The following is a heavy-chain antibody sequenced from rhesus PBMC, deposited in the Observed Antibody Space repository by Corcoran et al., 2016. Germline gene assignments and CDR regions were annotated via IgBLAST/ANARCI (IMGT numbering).Heavy chain of an antibody. D-gene: IGHD3-34*01. V-gene: IGHV4-65*01. CDR3: ARVGYWGGYYFDY. Sequence: QVQLQESGPGLVKPSETLSLTCAVSGGSVSSSNWWSWIRQPPGKGLEWIGFIIGSSGSTYYNPSLKSLVTISTSTSKNQFSLKLGSVTAADTAVYYCARVGYWGGYYFDYWGQGVLVTVSS. J-gene: IGHJ4*01. CDR1: GGSVSSSNW. CDR2: IIGSSGST.